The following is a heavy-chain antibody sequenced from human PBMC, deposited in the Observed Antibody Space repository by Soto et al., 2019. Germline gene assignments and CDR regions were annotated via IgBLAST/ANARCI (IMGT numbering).Heavy chain of an antibody. CDR2: ISWNSGSI. CDR1: GXTFDDYA. Sequence: SLRLSCAASGXTFDDYAMHWVRQAPGKGLEWVSGISWNSGSIGYADSVKGRFTISRDNAKNYLYLQMNSLRAEDTALYYCAKGHIAVAGSAFFDYWGQGTLGTVSS. CDR3: AKGHIAVAGSAFFDY. D-gene: IGHD6-19*01. J-gene: IGHJ4*02. V-gene: IGHV3-9*01.